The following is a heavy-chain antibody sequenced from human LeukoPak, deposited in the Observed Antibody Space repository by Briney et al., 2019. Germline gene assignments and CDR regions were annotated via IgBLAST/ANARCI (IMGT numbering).Heavy chain of an antibody. Sequence: GGSLRLSCAASGFTFSSYAMSWVRQAPGEGLEWVSAISGSGGSTYYADSVKGRFTISRDNSKNTLYLQMNSLRAEDTAVYYCAKSRGSITIFGVVSYFDYWGQGTLVTVSS. J-gene: IGHJ4*02. V-gene: IGHV3-23*01. CDR1: GFTFSSYA. D-gene: IGHD3-3*01. CDR3: AKSRGSITIFGVVSYFDY. CDR2: ISGSGGST.